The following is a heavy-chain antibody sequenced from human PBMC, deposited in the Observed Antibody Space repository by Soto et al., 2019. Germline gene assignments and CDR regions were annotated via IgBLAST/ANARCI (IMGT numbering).Heavy chain of an antibody. CDR1: GFMFSSYN. Sequence: VQLVESGGGLVKPGGSLRLSCEGSGFMFSSYNMNWVRQAPGRGLEWVSFISSSSAYKYYEDAVKGRFTISRDNDKNSVYLQMNSLRAEDACIYYCARSAGYCTDTSCEKGWFDSWGQGTWVTVSS. CDR3: ARSAGYCTDTSCEKGWFDS. CDR2: ISSSSAYK. V-gene: IGHV3-21*01. J-gene: IGHJ5*01. D-gene: IGHD2-8*02.